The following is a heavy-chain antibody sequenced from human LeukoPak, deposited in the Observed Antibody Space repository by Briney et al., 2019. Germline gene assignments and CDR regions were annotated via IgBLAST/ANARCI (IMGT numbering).Heavy chain of an antibody. Sequence: GASVTVSCKASGYTFTGYYMHWVRQAPGQGLEWMGWINPNSGGTNYAQKFQGRVTMTRDTSISTAYMELSRLRSDDTAVYYCARTPIGYCSSTSCYTPYYYGMDVWGQGTTVTVSS. J-gene: IGHJ6*02. CDR2: INPNSGGT. CDR3: ARTPIGYCSSTSCYTPYYYGMDV. CDR1: GYTFTGYY. D-gene: IGHD2-2*02. V-gene: IGHV1-2*02.